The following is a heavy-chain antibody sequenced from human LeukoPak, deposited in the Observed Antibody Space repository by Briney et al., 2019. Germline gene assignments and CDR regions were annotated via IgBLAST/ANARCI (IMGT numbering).Heavy chain of an antibody. Sequence: SETLSLTCSVSGGSISNYYWTWIRQPPGKGLEWIGYVYYSGRTNYNPSLKSRVTISVDTSKNQFSLKLSSVTAADTAVYYCARTFSESYYYYGMDVWGQGTTVTVSS. V-gene: IGHV4-59*01. CDR2: VYYSGRT. CDR1: GGSISNYY. CDR3: ARTFSESYYYYGMDV. J-gene: IGHJ6*02. D-gene: IGHD1-26*01.